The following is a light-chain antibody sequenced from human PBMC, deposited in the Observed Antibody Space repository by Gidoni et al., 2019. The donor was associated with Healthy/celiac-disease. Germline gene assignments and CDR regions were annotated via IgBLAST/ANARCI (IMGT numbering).Light chain of an antibody. V-gene: IGKV1-9*01. CDR3: QQLNSYHT. Sequence: DIQLTQSPSFLSASVGDRVTITCRASQGISSYLAWYQQKPGKAPKLLIYAASTLQSGVPSRFSGSGSGTEFTLTISSLQPEDFATYYCQQLNSYHTFGGXTKVEIK. CDR2: AAS. CDR1: QGISSY. J-gene: IGKJ4*01.